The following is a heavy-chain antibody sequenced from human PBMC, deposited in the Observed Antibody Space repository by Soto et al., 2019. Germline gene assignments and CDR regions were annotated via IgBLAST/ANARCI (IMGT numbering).Heavy chain of an antibody. CDR1: GGSISSYY. V-gene: IGHV4-59*01. J-gene: IGHJ4*02. CDR2: IYYSGST. D-gene: IGHD1-20*01. CDR3: ARDGRYNWNYLDY. Sequence: PSETLSLTCTVSGGSISSYYWSWTRQPPGKGLEWIGYIYYSGSTNYNPSLKSRVTISVDTSKNQFSLKLSSVTAADTAVYYCARDGRYNWNYLDYWGQGTLVTVSS.